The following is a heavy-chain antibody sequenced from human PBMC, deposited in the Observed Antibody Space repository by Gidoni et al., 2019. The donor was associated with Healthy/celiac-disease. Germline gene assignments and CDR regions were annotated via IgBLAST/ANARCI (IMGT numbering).Heavy chain of an antibody. CDR3: AKDSPTYYYDSSGYSDAFDI. Sequence: EVQLLESGGGLVQPGGSLRLSCAASGFTFSSYAMSWVRQAPGKGLEWVSAISGSGGSTYYADSVKGRFTISRDNSKNTLYLQMNSLRAEDTALYYCAKDSPTYYYDSSGYSDAFDIWGQGTMVTVSS. CDR1: GFTFSSYA. J-gene: IGHJ3*02. V-gene: IGHV3-23*01. D-gene: IGHD3-22*01. CDR2: ISGSGGST.